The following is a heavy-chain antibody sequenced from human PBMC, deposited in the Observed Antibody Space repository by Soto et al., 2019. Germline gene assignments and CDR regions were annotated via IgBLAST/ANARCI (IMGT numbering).Heavy chain of an antibody. V-gene: IGHV3-30*18. J-gene: IGHJ6*02. CDR2: ISYDGSNK. D-gene: IGHD3-3*01. Sequence: LRLSCAASGFTVSSYGMHWVRQAPGKGLEWVAVISYDGSNKYYADSVKGRFTISRDNSKNTLYLQMNSLRAEDTAVYYCAKTQGVFGMGDGTYYYYGMDVWGQGTTVTVS. CDR3: AKTQGVFGMGDGTYYYYGMDV. CDR1: GFTVSSYG.